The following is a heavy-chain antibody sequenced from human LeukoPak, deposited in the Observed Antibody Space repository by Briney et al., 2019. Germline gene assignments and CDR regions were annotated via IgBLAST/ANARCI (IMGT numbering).Heavy chain of an antibody. CDR3: ARMVESTVTIAFENWFDP. D-gene: IGHD4-11*01. CDR1: GGSFSDYY. Sequence: SETLSLTCDVYGGSFSDYYWSWIRQPPEKGLEWIGEINHSGGTNYNPSLKSRVIISVDTSKNQFSLKLSSVTAADTAVYYCARMVESTVTIAFENWFDPWGQGTLVTVSS. CDR2: INHSGGT. V-gene: IGHV4-34*01. J-gene: IGHJ5*02.